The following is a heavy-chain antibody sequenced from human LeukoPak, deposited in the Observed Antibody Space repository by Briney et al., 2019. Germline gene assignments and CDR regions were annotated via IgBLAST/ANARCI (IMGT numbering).Heavy chain of an antibody. Sequence: PSETLSLTCAVYGGSFSGYYWSWIRQPPGKGLEWIGEINHSGSTNYNPSLKSRVTISVDTSKNQFSLKLSSVTAADTAVYYCARGVGSSFSRYYYYYYMDVWGKGTTVTVSS. CDR1: GGSFSGYY. J-gene: IGHJ6*03. D-gene: IGHD6-6*01. V-gene: IGHV4-34*01. CDR3: ARGVGSSFSRYYYYYYMDV. CDR2: INHSGST.